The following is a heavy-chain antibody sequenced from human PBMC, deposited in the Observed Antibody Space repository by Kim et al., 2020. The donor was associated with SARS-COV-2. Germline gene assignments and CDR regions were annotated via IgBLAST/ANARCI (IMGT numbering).Heavy chain of an antibody. D-gene: IGHD6-13*01. J-gene: IGHJ4*02. V-gene: IGHV3-11*01. Sequence: YYADSVKGRFTISRDNAKNSLYLQMNSLRAEDTAVYYCARLGIAESGTDYWGQGTLVTVSS. CDR3: ARLGIAESGTDY.